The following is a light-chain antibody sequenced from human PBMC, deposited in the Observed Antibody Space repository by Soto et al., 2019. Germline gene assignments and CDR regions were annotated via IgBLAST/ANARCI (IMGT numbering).Light chain of an antibody. CDR3: QQYNKWPRT. CDR2: GAS. CDR1: QSVSSAN. J-gene: IGKJ1*01. V-gene: IGKV3-15*01. Sequence: EIVLTQSPGTLSLSPGERATLSCRASQSVSSANFAWYQQKPGQAPRLLIYGASATATAIPARFSGSGSGTEFTPTISSLQSEDFAFYYCQQYNKWPRTFGQGTKVDIK.